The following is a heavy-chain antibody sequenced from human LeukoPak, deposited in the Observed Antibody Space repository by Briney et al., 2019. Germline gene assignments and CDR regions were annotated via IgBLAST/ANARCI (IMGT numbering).Heavy chain of an antibody. CDR1: GYTFTSNH. CDR2: INPSGDST. D-gene: IGHD1-26*01. V-gene: IGHV1-46*01. J-gene: IGHJ4*02. Sequence: GASVKVSCKASGYTFTSNHIHWVRQAPGQGLEWMGVINPSGDSTSYAQNFQGRVTMTTDTSTSTAYMELRSLRSDDTAVYYCARLIPSGSYYEDYWDQGTLVPVSS. CDR3: ARLIPSGSYYEDY.